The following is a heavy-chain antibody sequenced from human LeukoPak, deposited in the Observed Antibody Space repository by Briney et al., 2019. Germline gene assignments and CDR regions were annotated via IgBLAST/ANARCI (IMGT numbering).Heavy chain of an antibody. J-gene: IGHJ6*03. CDR1: GYTFTGYF. CDR2: INPNSGGT. V-gene: IGHV1-2*02. CDR3: ARVYSSSSDYYYYVDV. Sequence: ASVKVSCKASGYTFTGYFMHWVRQAPGQGLEWMGWINPNSGGTNYAQKFQGRVTMTRDTSISTAYMELSSLRSEDTAVYYCARVYSSSSDYYYYVDVWGKGTTVTVSS. D-gene: IGHD6-6*01.